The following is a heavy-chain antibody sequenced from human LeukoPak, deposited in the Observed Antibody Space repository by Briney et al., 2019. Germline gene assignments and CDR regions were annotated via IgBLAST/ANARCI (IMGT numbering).Heavy chain of an antibody. CDR2: ISYDGSNK. CDR1: GFTFSSYG. J-gene: IGHJ4*02. D-gene: IGHD3-22*01. V-gene: IGHV3-30*18. Sequence: PGGSLRLSCAASGFTFSSYGMHWVRQAPGKGLEWVAVISYDGSNKYYADSVKGRFTISRDNSKNTLYLQMNSLRAEDTAVYYCAKDSGIYYYDSSGYYPSFDYWGQGTLVTVSS. CDR3: AKDSGIYYYDSSGYYPSFDY.